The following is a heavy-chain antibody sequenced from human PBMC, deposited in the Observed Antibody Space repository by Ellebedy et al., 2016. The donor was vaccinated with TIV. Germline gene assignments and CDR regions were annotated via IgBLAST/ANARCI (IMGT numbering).Heavy chain of an antibody. CDR3: ASRSGSYPPKIDY. Sequence: GGSLRLSXAASGFTFSSHAMNWVRQAPGKGLEWVSAISGSGGSTYYADSVKGRFTISRDNSKNTLYLQMNSLRAEDTAVYYCASRSGSYPPKIDYWGQGTLVTVSS. V-gene: IGHV3-23*01. CDR2: ISGSGGST. CDR1: GFTFSSHA. D-gene: IGHD3-10*01. J-gene: IGHJ4*02.